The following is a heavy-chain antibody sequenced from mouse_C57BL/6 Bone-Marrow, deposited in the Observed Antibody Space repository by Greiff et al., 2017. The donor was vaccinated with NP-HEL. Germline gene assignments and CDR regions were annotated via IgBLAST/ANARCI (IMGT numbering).Heavy chain of an antibody. D-gene: IGHD2-3*01. Sequence: EVQVVESGGGLVQPKGSLKLSCAASGFSFTTYAMNWVRQAPGKGLEWVARIRSKSNNYATYYADSVKDRFTISRDDSESMLYLQMNNVKTEVPAMYYCVRDGGFAYWGQGTLVTVSA. CDR1: GFSFTTYA. CDR3: VRDGGFAY. J-gene: IGHJ3*01. CDR2: IRSKSNNYAT. V-gene: IGHV10-1*01.